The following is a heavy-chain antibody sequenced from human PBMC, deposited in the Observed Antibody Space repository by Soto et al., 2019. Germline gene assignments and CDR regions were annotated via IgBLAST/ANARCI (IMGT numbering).Heavy chain of an antibody. J-gene: IGHJ6*02. D-gene: IGHD3-10*01. CDR2: ISSTGGST. V-gene: IGHV3-23*01. CDR1: GFTFSRYA. CDR3: AKEVKGSGSLPSYYFGMDV. Sequence: VQLLASGGGLVQPGGSLRISCAASGFTFSRYAMSWVRQAPGKGLEWVSAISSTGGSTYYGDSLKGRFTISRDNSKNPLYLQMHGLRAEDTALYYCAKEVKGSGSLPSYYFGMDVWGQGTTVTVSS.